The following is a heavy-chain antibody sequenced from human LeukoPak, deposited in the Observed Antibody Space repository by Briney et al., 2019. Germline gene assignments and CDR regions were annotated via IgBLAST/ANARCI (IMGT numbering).Heavy chain of an antibody. V-gene: IGHV3-30*02. Sequence: GGPLRLSCAASGFTFSSYGIHWVRQAPGKGLEWGAFIRYDGSNKYHADSVKGRFTISRDNSKNTVYLQMNSLRAEDTAVYFCAKEYGYDYNYFYSMDVWGKGTTVTISS. D-gene: IGHD1-1*01. CDR3: AKEYGYDYNYFYSMDV. CDR2: IRYDGSNK. CDR1: GFTFSSYG. J-gene: IGHJ6*03.